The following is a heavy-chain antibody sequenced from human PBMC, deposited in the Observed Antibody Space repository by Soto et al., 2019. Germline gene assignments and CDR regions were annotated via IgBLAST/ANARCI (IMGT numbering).Heavy chain of an antibody. CDR2: ISGYNGNT. CDR1: GYTFTNYG. Sequence: QVHLVQSGAEVKKPGASVKVSCKASGYTFTNYGFSWVRQAPGQGLEWMGWISGYNGNTNYAQRFQGRLTMTADTSTSTAYMELRSLRSDHTAVYYCAREGQLGYWGQGTLVTVSS. V-gene: IGHV1-18*01. CDR3: AREGQLGY. J-gene: IGHJ4*02. D-gene: IGHD6-6*01.